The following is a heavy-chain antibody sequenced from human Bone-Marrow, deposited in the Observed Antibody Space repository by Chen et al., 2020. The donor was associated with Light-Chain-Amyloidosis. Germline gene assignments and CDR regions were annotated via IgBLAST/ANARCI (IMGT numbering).Heavy chain of an antibody. CDR1: GDTFPNYW. V-gene: IGHV5-51*01. CDR2: IYPDDSDA. J-gene: IGHJ4*02. Sequence: EVQLEQSGPEVKKPGESLKISCKGSGDTFPNYWIGWVRQMPGKGLEWMGVIYPDDSDARYRTSFEGQVTHSADKYITTAYLQWRSLKASDTAMYYCARRRDGYNFDYWGQGTLVTFSS. CDR3: ARRRDGYNFDY. D-gene: IGHD5-12*01.